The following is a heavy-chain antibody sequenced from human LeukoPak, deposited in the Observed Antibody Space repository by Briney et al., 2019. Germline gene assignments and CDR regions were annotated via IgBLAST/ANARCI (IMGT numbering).Heavy chain of an antibody. CDR3: ARERPDCYYYMDV. CDR1: GFTFSDYY. Sequence: SGGSLRLSCAASGFTFSDYYMSWIRQAPGKGLEWVSYISSSGSTIYYADSVKGRFTISRDNAKNSLYLQMNNLRAEDTAVYYCARERPDCYYYMDVWGKGTTVTVSS. CDR2: ISSSGSTI. J-gene: IGHJ6*03. D-gene: IGHD1-14*01. V-gene: IGHV3-11*04.